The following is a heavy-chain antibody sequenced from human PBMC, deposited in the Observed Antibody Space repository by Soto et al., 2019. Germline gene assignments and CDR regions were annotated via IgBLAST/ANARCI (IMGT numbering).Heavy chain of an antibody. J-gene: IGHJ4*02. CDR2: ISWNSGSI. CDR1: GFTFDDYA. V-gene: IGHV3-9*01. Sequence: EVQLVESGGGLVQPGRSLRLSCAASGFTFDDYAMQWVRQAPGKGLEWVSGISWNSGSIGYADSVKGRFTISRDNAKNSLYLQMNSLRAEDTALYYCAKGDADYWGQGTLVTVSS. CDR3: AKGDADY. D-gene: IGHD2-2*01.